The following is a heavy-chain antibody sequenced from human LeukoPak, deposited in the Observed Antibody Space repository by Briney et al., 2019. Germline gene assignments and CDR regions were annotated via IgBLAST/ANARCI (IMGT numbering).Heavy chain of an antibody. D-gene: IGHD6-13*01. CDR2: IIPIFGTA. CDR3: ARDSPYSSNSLGFDR. J-gene: IGHJ5*02. V-gene: IGHV1-69*13. CDR1: GGTFSSYA. Sequence: SVKVSCKASGGTFSSYAISWVRQAPGQGLEWMGGIIPIFGTANYAQKFQGRVTITADESTSTAYMELRSLRSDDTAVYYCARDSPYSSNSLGFDRWGQGTLVTVSS.